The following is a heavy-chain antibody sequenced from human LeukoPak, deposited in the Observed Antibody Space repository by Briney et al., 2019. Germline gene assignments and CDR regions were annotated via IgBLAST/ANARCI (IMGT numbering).Heavy chain of an antibody. CDR1: GFTFSSYS. J-gene: IGHJ4*02. D-gene: IGHD5-18*01. CDR3: AKDQSGYSYGPIDY. V-gene: IGHV3-48*01. Sequence: GGSLRLSCAASGFTFSSYSMNWVRQAPGKGLEWVSYISSSSSTIYYADSVKGRFTISRDNSKNMLYMQMNSLRPEDTAVYYCAKDQSGYSYGPIDYWGQGTLVTVSS. CDR2: ISSSSSTI.